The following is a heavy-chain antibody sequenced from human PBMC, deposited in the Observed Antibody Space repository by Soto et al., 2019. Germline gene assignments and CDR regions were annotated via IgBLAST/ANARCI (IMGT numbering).Heavy chain of an antibody. CDR2: ILPIFGTA. CDR1: GCTFSSYA. V-gene: IGHV1-69*01. Sequence: QVQLVQSGAEVKKPGSSVKVSCKASGCTFSSYAISWVRQAPGQGLEWMGGILPIFGTANYAQKFQGRVTITADASTSTAYMELSSLRSEDTAVYYCARTYSGYDSQGDAFDIWGQGTMVTVSS. J-gene: IGHJ3*02. D-gene: IGHD5-12*01. CDR3: ARTYSGYDSQGDAFDI.